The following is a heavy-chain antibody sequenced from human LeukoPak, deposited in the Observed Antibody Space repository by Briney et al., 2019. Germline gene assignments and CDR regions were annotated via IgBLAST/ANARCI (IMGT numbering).Heavy chain of an antibody. CDR1: GFTFSSYW. D-gene: IGHD2-21*02. J-gene: IGHJ4*02. V-gene: IGHV3-7*01. CDR3: AKLPSTQTDDY. CDR2: IKQDGSEK. Sequence: GGSLRLSCAASGFTFSSYWMSWVRQAPGKGLEWVANIKQDGSEKYYADSVKGRFTISRDNSKNTLYLQMNSLRAEDTAVYYCAKLPSTQTDDYWGQGTLVTVSS.